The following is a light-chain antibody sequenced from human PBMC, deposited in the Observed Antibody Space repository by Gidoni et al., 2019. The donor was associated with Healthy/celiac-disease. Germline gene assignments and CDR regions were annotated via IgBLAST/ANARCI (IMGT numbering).Light chain of an antibody. CDR1: QGISSA. CDR3: QQFNDYPLT. Sequence: AIQLTQSPSSLSASVGDRVTITCRASQGISSALAWYQQKPGKAPELLIYDASNLESGVPSRFSGSGSGTDFTLTISSLQPEDFATYYCQQFNDYPLTFXPXTKVDTK. CDR2: DAS. J-gene: IGKJ3*01. V-gene: IGKV1D-13*01.